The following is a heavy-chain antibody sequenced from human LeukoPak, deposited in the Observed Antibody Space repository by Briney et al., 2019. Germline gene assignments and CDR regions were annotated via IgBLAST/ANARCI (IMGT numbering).Heavy chain of an antibody. CDR2: ISDGGGRT. Sequence: PGGSVRLSCGASGFTFRTYAMSWVRQAPGKGLEWVSGISDGGGRTFYAESVKGRFTVSRDNSKDTLYLRMNSLRAEDTAIYYCTKNQILDDTGSWYAYWGQGTLVTVSS. CDR1: GFTFRTYA. D-gene: IGHD6-13*01. J-gene: IGHJ4*02. V-gene: IGHV3-23*01. CDR3: TKNQILDDTGSWYAY.